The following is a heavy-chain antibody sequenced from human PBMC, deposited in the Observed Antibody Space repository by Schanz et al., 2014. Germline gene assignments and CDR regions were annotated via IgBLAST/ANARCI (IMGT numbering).Heavy chain of an antibody. CDR3: ATPLHKDYGGKPQAFDI. CDR2: IWYDGNNK. V-gene: IGHV3-33*01. D-gene: IGHD4-17*01. J-gene: IGHJ3*02. CDR1: GFTFSSYG. Sequence: QVQLVESGGGVVQPGRSLRLSCAASGFTFSSYGMHWVRQAPGKGLEWVAVIWYDGNNKFYADSVKGRFIISRDNSKNTLDLQMNSLRDEDTALYYCATPLHKDYGGKPQAFDIWGQGTMVTVSS.